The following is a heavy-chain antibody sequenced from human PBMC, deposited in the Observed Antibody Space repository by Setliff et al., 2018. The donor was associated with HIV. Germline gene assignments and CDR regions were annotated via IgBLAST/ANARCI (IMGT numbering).Heavy chain of an antibody. CDR3: AGVPGGGGNWFDP. J-gene: IGHJ5*02. D-gene: IGHD3-16*01. V-gene: IGHV1-46*02. Sequence: ASVKVSCKASGYSFNTYYIHWIRQAPGQGLEWMGIINPGHGTTHYALHFQDRVTMTSDTSTSTVYMELTSLTSEDTAMYFCAGVPGGGGNWFDPWGQGTPVTVS. CDR2: INPGHGTT. CDR1: GYSFNTYY.